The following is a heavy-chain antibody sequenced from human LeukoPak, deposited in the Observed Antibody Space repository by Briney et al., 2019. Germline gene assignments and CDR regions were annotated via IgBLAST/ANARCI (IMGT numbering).Heavy chain of an antibody. V-gene: IGHV3-43*01. Sequence: GGSLRLSCAASGFTFDAHSMHWVRQAPGKGLQWVSVINGDGSATNYADSVKGRFTISRVNSENSLYLQMNSLTTDDTALYSCVKEHSRGWPNLDYWGQGTLVTVSS. J-gene: IGHJ4*02. CDR1: GFTFDAHS. CDR2: INGDGSAT. CDR3: VKEHSRGWPNLDY. D-gene: IGHD6-19*01.